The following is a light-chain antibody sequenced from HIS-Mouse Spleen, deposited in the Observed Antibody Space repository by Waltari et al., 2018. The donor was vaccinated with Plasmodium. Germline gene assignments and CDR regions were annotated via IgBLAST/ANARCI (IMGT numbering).Light chain of an antibody. Sequence: SYELTQPPSVSVSPGQTARITCPGDALPKKYAYWYQQNSGQAPVLVIYEDSKLPSGIPERFSGSSSGTMATLTISGAQVEDEADYYCYSTDSSGNHRVFGGGTKLTVL. V-gene: IGLV3-10*01. CDR3: YSTDSSGNHRV. CDR1: ALPKKY. CDR2: EDS. J-gene: IGLJ3*02.